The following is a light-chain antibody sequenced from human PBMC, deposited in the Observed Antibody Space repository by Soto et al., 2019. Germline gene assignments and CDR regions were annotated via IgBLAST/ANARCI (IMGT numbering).Light chain of an antibody. V-gene: IGKV3-20*01. J-gene: IGKJ3*01. CDR3: QQYGSSLIFT. CDR1: ESVNSNF. Sequence: EIVLTQSPGTLSLSPGERATLSCRASESVNSNFLAWYQQKPGQGPRLLIYATSGRATGIPDRFSGSGSGTDFTLTISRLEPEDFAVYYCQQYGSSLIFTFGPGTKVEIK. CDR2: ATS.